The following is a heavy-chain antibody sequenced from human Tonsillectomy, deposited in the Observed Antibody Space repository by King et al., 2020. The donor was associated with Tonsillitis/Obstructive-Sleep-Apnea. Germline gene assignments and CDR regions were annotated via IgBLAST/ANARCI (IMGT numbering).Heavy chain of an antibody. J-gene: IGHJ4*02. D-gene: IGHD5-24*01. V-gene: IGHV3-53*01. CDR1: GFTVSNNY. CDR2: IYSGGST. CDR3: ARDRKEMATNYYFDY. Sequence: VQLVESGGGLIQPGGSLRLSCVASGFTVSNNYMSWVRQAPGKGLEWVSVIYSGGSTYYADSVKGRFTISRDNSKNMLYLQMNSLRVEDTAVYYCARDRKEMATNYYFDYWGQGTLVTVSS.